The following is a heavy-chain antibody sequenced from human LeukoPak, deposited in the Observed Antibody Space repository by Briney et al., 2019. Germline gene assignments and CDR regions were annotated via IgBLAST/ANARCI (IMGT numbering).Heavy chain of an antibody. Sequence: GGSLRLSCAASGFTFRGYSMNWVRQFPGKGLEWVSFTTSTSDDMLYADSVKGRFTISRDNAKNTLYLQMNSLRAEDTAVYFCARTAGHYFDYWGQGSLLTVSS. V-gene: IGHV3-21*06. D-gene: IGHD2-21*02. CDR1: GFTFRGYS. CDR2: TTSTSDDM. J-gene: IGHJ4*02. CDR3: ARTAGHYFDY.